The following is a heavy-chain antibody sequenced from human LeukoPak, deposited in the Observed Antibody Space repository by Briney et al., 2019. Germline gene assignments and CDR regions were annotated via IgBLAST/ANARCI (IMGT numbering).Heavy chain of an antibody. CDR3: ARSSSGYSSLDY. D-gene: IGHD3-22*01. CDR1: GYSFTSYW. V-gene: IGHV5-51*01. CDR2: IYPSDSDI. J-gene: IGHJ4*02. Sequence: GESLQISCKGSGYSFTSYWIGWVRQLPGKGLEWMGIIYPSDSDIRYSPSFQGQVTISADKSISTAYLQWSSLKASDTAMYYCARSSSGYSSLDYWGQGTLVTVSS.